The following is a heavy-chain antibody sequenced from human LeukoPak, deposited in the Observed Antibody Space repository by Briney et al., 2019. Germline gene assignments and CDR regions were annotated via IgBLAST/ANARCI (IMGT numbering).Heavy chain of an antibody. CDR3: ARDLIAAAASYYFDY. D-gene: IGHD6-13*01. V-gene: IGHV3-11*01. Sequence: GGSLRLSCAASGFTFSDYYMSWIRQAPGKGLEWVLYISSSGSTIYYADSVKGRFTISRDNAKNSLYLQMNSLRAEDTAVYYCARDLIAAAASYYFDYWGQGTLVTVSS. CDR2: ISSSGSTI. CDR1: GFTFSDYY. J-gene: IGHJ4*02.